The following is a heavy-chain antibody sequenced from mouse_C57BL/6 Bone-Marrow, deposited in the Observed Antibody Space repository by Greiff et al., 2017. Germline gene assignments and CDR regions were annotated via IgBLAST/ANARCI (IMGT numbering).Heavy chain of an antibody. V-gene: IGHV1-7*01. J-gene: IGHJ3*01. CDR2: INPSSGYT. CDR3: ARTLLWLRRGLAY. D-gene: IGHD2-2*01. CDR1: GYTFTSYW. Sequence: QVQLQQSGAELAKPGASVKLSCKASGYTFTSYWMHWVKQRPGQGLEWIGYINPSSGYTKYNQKFKDKATLTADKSSSTAYMQLSSLTYEDSAVSYCARTLLWLRRGLAYWGQGTLVTVSA.